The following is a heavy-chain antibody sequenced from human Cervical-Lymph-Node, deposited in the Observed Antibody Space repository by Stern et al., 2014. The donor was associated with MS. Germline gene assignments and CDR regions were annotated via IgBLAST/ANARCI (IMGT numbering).Heavy chain of an antibody. V-gene: IGHV3-30*18. J-gene: IGHJ6*02. CDR2: TSYDGGNR. D-gene: IGHD5-18*01. Sequence: VQLVESGGGVVQPGTSLRLSCTGSRFTFRSYGIHWVRPAPGKGLEWVSVTSYDGGNRQYADSVKGRFTISRDNSKNTVYLHLNSLRPEDTGVYHCAKDRRGGYNYLYGMDVWGQGTTVTVS. CDR1: RFTFRSYG. CDR3: AKDRRGGYNYLYGMDV.